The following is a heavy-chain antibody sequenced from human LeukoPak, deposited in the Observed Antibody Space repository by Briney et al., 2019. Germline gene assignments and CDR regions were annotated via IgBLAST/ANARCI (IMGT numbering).Heavy chain of an antibody. CDR2: ISWDGGST. CDR3: AKDILAAAGTLSDYFDY. V-gene: IGHV3-43*01. CDR1: GFTLDDYT. J-gene: IGHJ4*02. D-gene: IGHD6-13*01. Sequence: GGSLRLSCAASGFTLDDYTMHWVRQAPGKGLEWVSLISWDGGSTYYADSVKGRFTISRDNSKHSLYLQMNSLRTEDTALYYCAKDILAAAGTLSDYFDYWGQGTLVTVSS.